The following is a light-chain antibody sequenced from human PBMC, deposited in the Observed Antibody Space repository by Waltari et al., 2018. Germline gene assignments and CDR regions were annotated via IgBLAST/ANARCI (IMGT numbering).Light chain of an antibody. J-gene: IGKJ1*01. CDR1: QSVNIW. CDR2: KAS. CDR3: QQYNLYSET. V-gene: IGKV1-5*03. Sequence: DIQMTQSPSTLSASVGDNVPITCRASQSVNIWLAWYQQKPGKAPKLLIYKASILESGVPSRFSGSGSGTEFTLTISSLQPDDIATYYCQQYNLYSETFGQGTKVEIK.